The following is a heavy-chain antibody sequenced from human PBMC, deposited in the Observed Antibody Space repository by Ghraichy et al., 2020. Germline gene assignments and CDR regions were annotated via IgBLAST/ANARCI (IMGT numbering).Heavy chain of an antibody. J-gene: IGHJ6*02. V-gene: IGHV1-69*06. CDR1: EGTFTSNA. Sequence: SVKVSCKACEGTFTSNAFSGMRQAPVQGLEWMGGNLVIFGKTNYAQKFQGRVTITADKSTSTVYMELSSLRSEDTAVYYCTREAIYCTNGVCYSDVWGQGTTVTVSS. D-gene: IGHD2-8*01. CDR2: NLVIFGKT. CDR3: TREAIYCTNGVCYSDV.